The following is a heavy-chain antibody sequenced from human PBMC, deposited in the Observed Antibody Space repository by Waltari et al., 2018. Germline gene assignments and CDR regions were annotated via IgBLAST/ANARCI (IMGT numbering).Heavy chain of an antibody. D-gene: IGHD5-12*01. CDR3: ARQGIVATRNAFDI. V-gene: IGHV5-51*01. CDR1: GYSFTSYW. CDR2: IYPGDSDT. Sequence: EVQLVQSGAEVKKPGESLTISCVGSGYSFTSYWIVWVRQMPGRGLGWRGIIYPGDSDTRYSPSFQGQVTISADKSISTAYLQWSSLKASDTAMYYCARQGIVATRNAFDIWGQGTMVTVSS. J-gene: IGHJ3*02.